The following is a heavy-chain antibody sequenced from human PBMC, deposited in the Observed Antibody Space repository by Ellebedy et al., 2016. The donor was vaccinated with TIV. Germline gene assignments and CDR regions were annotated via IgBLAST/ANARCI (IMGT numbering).Heavy chain of an antibody. V-gene: IGHV3-53*01. Sequence: PGGSLRLSCAASGFDFIMYAMSWVRQAQGKGLEWVSVIYSGGSTYYADSVKGRFTISRDNSKNTVYLQMNSLRAEDTAVYYCARGVLSGYWGQGTLVTVSS. D-gene: IGHD2/OR15-2a*01. CDR3: ARGVLSGY. J-gene: IGHJ4*02. CDR2: IYSGGST. CDR1: GFDFIMYA.